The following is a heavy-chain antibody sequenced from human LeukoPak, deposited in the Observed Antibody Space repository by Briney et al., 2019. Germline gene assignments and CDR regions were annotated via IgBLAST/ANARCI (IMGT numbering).Heavy chain of an antibody. CDR2: IYSGGST. V-gene: IGHV3-53*04. CDR3: AREGNYYGSGSYQGAFDI. D-gene: IGHD3-10*01. CDR1: GFTVSSNY. J-gene: IGHJ3*02. Sequence: GGSLRLSCAASGFTVSSNYMSWVRQAPGKGLEWVSVIYSGGSTYYADSVKGRFTISRHNSKNALYLQMNSLRAEDTAVYYCAREGNYYGSGSYQGAFDIWGQGTMVTVSS.